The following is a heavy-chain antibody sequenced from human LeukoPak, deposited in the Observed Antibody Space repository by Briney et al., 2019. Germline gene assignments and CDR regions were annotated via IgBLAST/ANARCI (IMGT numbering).Heavy chain of an antibody. V-gene: IGHV4-30-4*01. J-gene: IGHJ6*02. D-gene: IGHD4-4*01. CDR1: GGSISSGDYY. Sequence: SETLSLTCTVSGGSISSGDYYWSWIRQPPGKGLEWIGYIYYSGSTYYNPSLKSRVTISVDTSKNQFSLKLSSVTAADTAVYYCARGLQSLYYYYYGMDVWGQGTTVTVSS. CDR2: IYYSGST. CDR3: ARGLQSLYYYYYGMDV.